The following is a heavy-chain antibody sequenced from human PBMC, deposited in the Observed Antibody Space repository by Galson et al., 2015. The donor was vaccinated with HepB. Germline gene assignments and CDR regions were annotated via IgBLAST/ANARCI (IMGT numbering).Heavy chain of an antibody. CDR1: GYTFTSYY. D-gene: IGHD3-3*01. Sequence: SVKVSCKASGYTFTSYYMHWVRQAPGQGLEWMGIINPSGGSTSYAQKFQGRVTMTRDTSTSTVYMELSSLRSEDTAVYYCARGAGFWWSGYYGPLDYWGQGTLVTVSS. V-gene: IGHV1-46*03. CDR2: INPSGGST. J-gene: IGHJ4*02. CDR3: ARGAGFWWSGYYGPLDY.